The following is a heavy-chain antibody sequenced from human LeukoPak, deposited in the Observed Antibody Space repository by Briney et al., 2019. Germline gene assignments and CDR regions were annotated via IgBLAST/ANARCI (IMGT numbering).Heavy chain of an antibody. Sequence: ASVKVSCKASGYTFTSYGISWVRQAPGQGLEWMGWISAYNGNTNYAQKLQGRVTMTTDTSTSTAYMELRSLRSDDTAVYYCARGLDIVVVPAAKGYSGMDVWGKGTTVTASP. V-gene: IGHV1-18*04. CDR3: ARGLDIVVVPAAKGYSGMDV. CDR1: GYTFTSYG. CDR2: ISAYNGNT. D-gene: IGHD2-2*03. J-gene: IGHJ6*04.